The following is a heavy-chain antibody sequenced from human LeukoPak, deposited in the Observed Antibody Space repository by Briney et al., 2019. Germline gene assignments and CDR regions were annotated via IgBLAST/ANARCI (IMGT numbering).Heavy chain of an antibody. CDR3: ASSPRGYQLLEPGS. J-gene: IGHJ4*02. Sequence: GGSLRLPCAASGFTVSDCWMTWVRQAPGKGLEWVANIDQDGSEKYYLDSVKGRLTISRDNAKNSLYLQMNSLSVEDTAVYYCASSPRGYQLLEPGSGGQGTLVTVSS. CDR2: IDQDGSEK. V-gene: IGHV3-7*01. D-gene: IGHD2-2*01. CDR1: GFTVSDCW.